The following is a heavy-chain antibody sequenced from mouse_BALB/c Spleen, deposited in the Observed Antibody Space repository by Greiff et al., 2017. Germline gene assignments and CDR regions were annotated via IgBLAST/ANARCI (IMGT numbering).Heavy chain of an antibody. J-gene: IGHJ2*01. CDR3: ARSGTTATIDY. CDR1: GFTFSSFG. V-gene: IGHV5-17*02. D-gene: IGHD1-2*01. CDR2: ISSGSSTI. Sequence: EVMLVESGGGLVQPGGSRKLSCAASGFTFSSFGMHWVRQAPEKGLEWVAYISSGSSTIYYADTVKGRFTISRDNPENTLFLQMTSLRSEDTAMYYCARSGTTATIDYWGQGTTLTVSS.